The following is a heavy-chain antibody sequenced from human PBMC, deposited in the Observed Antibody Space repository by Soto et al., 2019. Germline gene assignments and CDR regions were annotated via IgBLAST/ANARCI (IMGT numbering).Heavy chain of an antibody. CDR3: AREVEVEMATIPPPRPFLGY. CDR2: INPSGGST. CDR1: GYTFTSYY. V-gene: IGHV1-46*01. D-gene: IGHD5-12*01. Sequence: ASVKVSCKASGYTFTSYYMHWVRQAPGQGLEWMGIINPSGGSTSYAQKFQGRVTMTRDTSTSTVYMELSSLRSEDTAVYYCAREVEVEMATIPPPRPFLGYWGQGTLVTVSS. J-gene: IGHJ4*02.